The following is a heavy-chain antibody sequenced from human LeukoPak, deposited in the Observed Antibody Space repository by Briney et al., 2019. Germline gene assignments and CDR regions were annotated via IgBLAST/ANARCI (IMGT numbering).Heavy chain of an antibody. Sequence: GGSLRLSCAASTFTSTNYAMSWVRQAPGKGLEWVSSISGSGSSTNYADSVKGRFTISRDNSKNTLYLQMKSLRAEDTAVYYCAKDRGTLMVVRTIASWGQGTLVTVSS. D-gene: IGHD3-22*01. CDR1: TFTSTNYA. J-gene: IGHJ4*02. V-gene: IGHV3-23*01. CDR2: ISGSGSST. CDR3: AKDRGTLMVVRTIAS.